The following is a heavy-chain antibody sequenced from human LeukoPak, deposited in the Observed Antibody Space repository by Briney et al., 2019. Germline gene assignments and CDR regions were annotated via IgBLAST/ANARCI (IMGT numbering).Heavy chain of an antibody. CDR1: GGSITTDY. V-gene: IGHV4-4*09. D-gene: IGHD1-7*01. CDR2: IYTSGRT. J-gene: IGHJ4*02. Sequence: SETLSLTCNVSGGSITTDYWSWIRQSPGKGLEWIGFIYTSGRTNYNPSLKSRVTISVDTSKKQFSLKLTAVTAADTALYFCARQRGNYHFDYWSQGALVTVSS. CDR3: ARQRGNYHFDY.